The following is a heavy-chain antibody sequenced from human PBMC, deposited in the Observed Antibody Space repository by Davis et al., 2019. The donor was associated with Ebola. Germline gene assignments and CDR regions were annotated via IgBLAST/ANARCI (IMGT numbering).Heavy chain of an antibody. Sequence: SLSPSCAPSTFTSNTCARSWLRPAPGHALERDSFISSSSNYIYYADSVKGRFTVSRDNAKNSLYLQMNSLRAEDTAVYYCVRDPALVVTGGGWFFGLWGRGTLVTVSS. CDR1: TFTSNTCA. CDR2: ISSSSNYI. D-gene: IGHD2-21*02. J-gene: IGHJ2*01. CDR3: VRDPALVVTGGGWFFGL. V-gene: IGHV3-21*05.